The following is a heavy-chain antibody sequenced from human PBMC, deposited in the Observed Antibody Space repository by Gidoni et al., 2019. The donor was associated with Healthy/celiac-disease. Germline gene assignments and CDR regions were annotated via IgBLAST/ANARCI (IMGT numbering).Heavy chain of an antibody. CDR1: GFTFSSYG. D-gene: IGHD3-10*01. CDR2: IWYDGSNK. V-gene: IGHV3-33*01. Sequence: QVQLVESGGGVVQPGRSLRPSCAASGFTFSSYGLPWVRQAPGKGLGWVAVIWYDGSNKYYADSVKGRFTISRDNSKNTLYLQMNSLRAEDTAVYYCASGDGPYYYGMDVWGQGTTVTVSS. J-gene: IGHJ6*01. CDR3: ASGDGPYYYGMDV.